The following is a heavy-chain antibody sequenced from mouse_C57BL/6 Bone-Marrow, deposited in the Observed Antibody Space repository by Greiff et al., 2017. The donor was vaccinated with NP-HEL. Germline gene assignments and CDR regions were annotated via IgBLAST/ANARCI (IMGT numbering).Heavy chain of an antibody. V-gene: IGHV2-9-1*01. CDR1: GFSLTSYA. D-gene: IGHD1-1*01. J-gene: IGHJ4*01. CDR2: LWTGGGT. CDR3: ARNTVVVYYYAMDY. Sequence: QVQLKESGPGLVAPSQSLSITCTVSGFSLTSYAISWVRQPPGKGLEWLGVLWTGGGTNYNSALKSRLSISKDNSKSQVFLKMNSLQTDDTARYYCARNTVVVYYYAMDYWGQGTSVTVSS.